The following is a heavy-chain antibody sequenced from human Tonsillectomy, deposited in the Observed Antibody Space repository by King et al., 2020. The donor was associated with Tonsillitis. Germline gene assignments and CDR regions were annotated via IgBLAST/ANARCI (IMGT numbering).Heavy chain of an antibody. CDR3: ATLAGATIGLPYHNDY. CDR2: ISSSSSYI. D-gene: IGHD5-12*01. Sequence: QLVQSGGGLVKPGGSLRLSCAASGFTFSSYSMNWVRQAPGKGLEWVSSISSSSSYIYYADSVKGGFTISSNNAKNSLYLQMNSLRAEDTAVYYCATLAGATIGLPYHNDYGGQGTLVTVSS. V-gene: IGHV3-21*01. J-gene: IGHJ4*02. CDR1: GFTFSSYS.